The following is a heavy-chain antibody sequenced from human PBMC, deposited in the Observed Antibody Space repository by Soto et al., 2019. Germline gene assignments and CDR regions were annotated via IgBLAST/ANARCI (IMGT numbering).Heavy chain of an antibody. CDR2: VHHTGRT. D-gene: IGHD3-10*01. J-gene: IGHJ2*01. Sequence: TLSLTCAVSGGSINSGGYSWTWIRQPPGKGLEWIGYVHHTGRTTSNPSLKTRVNISVDRPKIPVFLTGTTATVAEAAGYYGARGLLSDVFRYWRRVTLVTVFS. CDR3: ARGLLSDVFRY. CDR1: GGSINSGGYS. V-gene: IGHV4-30-2*01.